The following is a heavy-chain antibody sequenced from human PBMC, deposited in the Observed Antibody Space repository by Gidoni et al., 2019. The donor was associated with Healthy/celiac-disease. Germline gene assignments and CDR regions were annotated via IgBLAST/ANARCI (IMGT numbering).Heavy chain of an antibody. V-gene: IGHV3-66*01. CDR2: IDSGGST. J-gene: IGHJ5*02. CDR3: ARDLQGKDDWFDP. Sequence: EVQLVESGGGLVQPWGPLRLSCAASGFTASSNYMSWVRQSPGKGLEWFSVIDSGGSTYYADSVKGRFTISRDNSKNTLYLQMNSLRAEDTAVYYCARDLQGKDDWFDPWGQGTLVTVSS. D-gene: IGHD4-4*01. CDR1: GFTASSNY.